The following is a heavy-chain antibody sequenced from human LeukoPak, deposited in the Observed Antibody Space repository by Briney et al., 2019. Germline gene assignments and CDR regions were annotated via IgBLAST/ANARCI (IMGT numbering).Heavy chain of an antibody. D-gene: IGHD3-22*01. J-gene: IGHJ4*02. CDR3: AKDKDYYDSGDYFDY. Sequence: GGSLRLSCSASGFTFSSYAMHWVRQAPGKGLEYVSAINSNGGSTYYADSVKGRFTISRDNSRNTLYLQVSSLRAEDTAVYYCAKDKDYYDSGDYFDYWGQGTLVTVSS. CDR2: INSNGGST. CDR1: GFTFSSYA. V-gene: IGHV3-64D*06.